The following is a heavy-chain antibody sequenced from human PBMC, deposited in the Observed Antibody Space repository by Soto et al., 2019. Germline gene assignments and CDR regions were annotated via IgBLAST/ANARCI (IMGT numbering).Heavy chain of an antibody. CDR2: IYPGDSDT. CDR1: GYSFTSYW. D-gene: IGHD6-13*01. Sequence: GESLKISCKGSGYSFTSYWIAWVRQMPGEGLEWMGIIYPGDSDTRYSPSFQGQVTTSADKSISTAYLQWSSLKASDTAMYYCARSIAAAGHYYYYGMDVWGQGTTVT. CDR3: ARSIAAAGHYYYYGMDV. V-gene: IGHV5-51*01. J-gene: IGHJ6*02.